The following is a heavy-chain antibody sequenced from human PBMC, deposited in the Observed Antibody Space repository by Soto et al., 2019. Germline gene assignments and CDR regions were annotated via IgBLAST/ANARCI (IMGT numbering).Heavy chain of an antibody. CDR2: ISGSGDRT. Sequence: EVQLLESGGGLVQPGGSLRLSCEASGISIGNYPMSWVRQAPGKGLDWVSGISGSGDRTYYADSAKGRFTISKDISKNSLSLQLDSLGVEDTAVYFCVKDAGGYPSTPPLWGQGTLVTVSS. V-gene: IGHV3-23*01. J-gene: IGHJ4*02. CDR3: VKDAGGYPSTPPL. CDR1: GISIGNYP. D-gene: IGHD3-22*01.